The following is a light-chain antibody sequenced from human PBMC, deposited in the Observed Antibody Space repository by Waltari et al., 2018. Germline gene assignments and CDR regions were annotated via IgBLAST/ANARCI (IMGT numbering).Light chain of an antibody. V-gene: IGKV1-39*01. CDR2: AAS. CDR1: QYISTY. J-gene: IGKJ1*01. Sequence: DFQMTQSPPSLSASVGDRVTITCRASQYISTYLNWYQQKPGKGPKLLLYAASTLQSGVPSRFSGSGSGTDFTFTIGSLQLRDFAAYYCQQSYDAPRTFGQGTTVEVK. CDR3: QQSYDAPRT.